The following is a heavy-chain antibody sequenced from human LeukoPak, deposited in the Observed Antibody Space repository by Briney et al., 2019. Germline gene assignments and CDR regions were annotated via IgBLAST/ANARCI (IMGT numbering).Heavy chain of an antibody. Sequence: PSETLSLTCAVSRGSISSSNWWSWVRQPPGKGLEWIGYIYYSGSTNYNPSLKSRVTISVDTSKNQFSLKLSSVTAADTAVYYCASTRVRSGWYFDYWGQGTLVTVSS. V-gene: IGHV4-4*02. CDR1: RGSISSSNW. J-gene: IGHJ4*02. CDR3: ASTRVRSGWYFDY. D-gene: IGHD6-19*01. CDR2: IYYSGST.